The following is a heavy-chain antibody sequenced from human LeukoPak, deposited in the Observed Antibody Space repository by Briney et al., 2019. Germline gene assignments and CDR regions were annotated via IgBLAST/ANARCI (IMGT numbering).Heavy chain of an antibody. J-gene: IGHJ3*02. V-gene: IGHV1-18*01. CDR2: ISAYNGNT. D-gene: IGHD1-26*01. Sequence: ASVKVSCKASGYTFTSYGISWVRQAPGQGLEWMGWISAYNGNTNYAQKLQGRVTITAGESTYTAYMELSSLRSEDTAMYYCARERATNMENDAFDIWGQGTMVTVSS. CDR3: ARERATNMENDAFDI. CDR1: GYTFTSYG.